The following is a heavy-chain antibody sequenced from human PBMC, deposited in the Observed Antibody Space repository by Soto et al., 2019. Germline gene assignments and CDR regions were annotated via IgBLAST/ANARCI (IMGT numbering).Heavy chain of an antibody. CDR3: ARGAGGRFFDI. D-gene: IGHD3-10*01. V-gene: IGHV3-64*02. CDR1: GFIFSSYA. Sequence: EVQLVESGEGLVQPGGSLRLSCAASGFIFSSYAMHWVRQPPGKRLEYVSAISTHGANTFYADSVKDRFTISRDNSKNTLYLQMGSLGPDDMGVYYCARGAGGRFFDIWGRGTLVIVSS. CDR2: ISTHGANT. J-gene: IGHJ2*01.